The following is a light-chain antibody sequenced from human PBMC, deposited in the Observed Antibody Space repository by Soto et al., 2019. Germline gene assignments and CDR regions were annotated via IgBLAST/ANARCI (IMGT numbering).Light chain of an antibody. CDR3: QQSYITPDT. CDR1: QSISVH. J-gene: IGKJ2*01. Sequence: DIQMTQSPSSLSASVGDTVTITCRASQSISVHLNWYQQKPGKVPKLLIYAASNLHSGVPSRFSGSGSETDFALTISSLQPEDVATYYCQQSYITPDTFGQGTRLEIK. V-gene: IGKV1-39*01. CDR2: AAS.